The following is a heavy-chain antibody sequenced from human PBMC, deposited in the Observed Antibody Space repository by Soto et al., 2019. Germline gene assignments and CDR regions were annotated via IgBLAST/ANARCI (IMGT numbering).Heavy chain of an antibody. J-gene: IGHJ4*02. V-gene: IGHV4-39*01. CDR3: ARRDRAFWSGYQY. CDR2: IYYSGST. Sequence: QLQLQESGPGLVKPSETLSLTCTVSGGSISSSSYYWGWIRQPPGKGLEWIGSIYYSGSTYYNPSLKSRVTISVDTSKNQFSLKLSSVTAADTAVYYCARRDRAFWSGYQYWGQGTLVTVSS. CDR1: GGSISSSSYY. D-gene: IGHD3-3*01.